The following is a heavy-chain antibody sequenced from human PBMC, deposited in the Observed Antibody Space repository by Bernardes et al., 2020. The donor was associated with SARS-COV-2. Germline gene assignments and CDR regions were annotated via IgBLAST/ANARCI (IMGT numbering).Heavy chain of an antibody. CDR2: IYYSGST. Sequence: SETLSLTCTVSRVSISSYYWSWIRQPPGKGLEWIGYIYYSGSTNYNPSLKSRVTISVDTSKNQFSLKLSSVTAADTAVYYCARGSLYDSSGYYPYGMDVWGQGTTVTVSS. CDR3: ARGSLYDSSGYYPYGMDV. J-gene: IGHJ6*02. V-gene: IGHV4-59*01. CDR1: RVSISSYY. D-gene: IGHD3-22*01.